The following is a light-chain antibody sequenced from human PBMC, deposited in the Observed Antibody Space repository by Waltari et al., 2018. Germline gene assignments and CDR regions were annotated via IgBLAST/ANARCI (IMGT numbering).Light chain of an antibody. CDR3: QVWDDTTNSGV. Sequence: YVLTQPPSVSVAPGKTATVTCGGENIEHKSVNWYQQKPGQAPVLVLFYDTDRPSGIPDRFSGSNSGNTATLTISWVEAGDEADYHCQVWDDTTNSGVFGGGTRLTVL. J-gene: IGLJ3*02. CDR1: NIEHKS. V-gene: IGLV3-21*04. CDR2: YDT.